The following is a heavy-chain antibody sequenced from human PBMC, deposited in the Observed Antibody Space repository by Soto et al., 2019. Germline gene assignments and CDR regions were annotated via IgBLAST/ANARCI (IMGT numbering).Heavy chain of an antibody. V-gene: IGHV1-69*01. J-gene: IGHJ6*02. D-gene: IGHD5-18*01. Sequence: QVQLVQSGAEVKKPGSSVKVSCKASGGTFSSHAISWVRQAPGQGLEWMGGIIPIFGTANYAQKFQGRVMITADESMSTAYMELSSLRSEDTAVYYCATADTAMEYYYGMDVWGQGTTVTVSS. CDR2: IIPIFGTA. CDR1: GGTFSSHA. CDR3: ATADTAMEYYYGMDV.